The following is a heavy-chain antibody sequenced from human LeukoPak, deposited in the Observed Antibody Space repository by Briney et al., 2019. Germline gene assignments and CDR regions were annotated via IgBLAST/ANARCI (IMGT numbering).Heavy chain of an antibody. Sequence: GXSLRLSCAASGFTFSSYSMNWVRQAPGKGLEWVSSISSSSSYIYYADSVKGRFTISRDNAKNSLYLQMNSLRAEDTAVYYCARDLTTAMVTPHWFDPWGQGTLVTVSS. V-gene: IGHV3-21*01. D-gene: IGHD5-18*01. CDR3: ARDLTTAMVTPHWFDP. CDR1: GFTFSSYS. CDR2: ISSSSSYI. J-gene: IGHJ5*02.